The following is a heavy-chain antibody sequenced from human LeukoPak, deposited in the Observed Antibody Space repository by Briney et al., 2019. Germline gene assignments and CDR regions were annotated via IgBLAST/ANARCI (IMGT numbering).Heavy chain of an antibody. V-gene: IGHV3-30*02. CDR1: GFTFSSHS. CDR3: AKYSGSYSFAFDI. J-gene: IGHJ3*02. CDR2: IRYDGSNK. D-gene: IGHD1-26*01. Sequence: GGSLRLSCAASGFTFSSHSMNWVRQAPGKGLEWVAFIRYDGSNKYYADSVKGRFTISRDNSKNTLYLQMNSLRAEDTAVYYCAKYSGSYSFAFDIWGRGTMVTVSS.